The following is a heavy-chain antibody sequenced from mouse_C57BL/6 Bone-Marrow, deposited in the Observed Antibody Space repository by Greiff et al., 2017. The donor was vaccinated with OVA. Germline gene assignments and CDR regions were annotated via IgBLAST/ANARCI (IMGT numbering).Heavy chain of an antibody. CDR2: ISNGGGST. D-gene: IGHD1-1*01. Sequence: DVKLVESGGGLVQPGGSLKLSCAASGFTFSDYYMYWVRQTPEKRLEWVAYISNGGGSTYSPDTVKGRFTISRDNAKNTLYLQMSRLKSEDTAMYYCARRTVVAPYAMDYWGQGTSVTVSS. V-gene: IGHV5-12*01. CDR1: GFTFSDYY. CDR3: ARRTVVAPYAMDY. J-gene: IGHJ4*01.